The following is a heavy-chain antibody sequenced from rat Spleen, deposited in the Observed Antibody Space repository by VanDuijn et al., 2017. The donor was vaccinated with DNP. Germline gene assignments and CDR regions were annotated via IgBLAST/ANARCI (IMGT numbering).Heavy chain of an antibody. CDR1: GFTFNNYW. V-gene: IGHV5-31*01. CDR2: ITSSGGST. CDR3: AKKNA. J-gene: IGHJ4*01. Sequence: EVQLVESGGGLVQPGRSLKLSCVASGFTFNNYWMTWIRQVPGKGLEWVASITSSGGSTYYPDSVKGRFTISRDNAENTVYLQMNSLRSEDTATYYCAKKNAWGQGTSVTVSS.